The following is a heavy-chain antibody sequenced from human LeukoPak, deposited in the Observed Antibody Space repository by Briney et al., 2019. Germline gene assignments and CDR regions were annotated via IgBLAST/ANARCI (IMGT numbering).Heavy chain of an antibody. CDR1: GGSISGFY. Sequence: SETLSLTCTVSGGSISGFYWNWIRQPPGKGLEWIGYVYYSGNTNYNPSLESRVTISLDTSKNQFSLKLGSVTAADTAVYYCARDTRDAFDIWGQGTMVTVSS. CDR2: VYYSGNT. V-gene: IGHV4-59*01. CDR3: ARDTRDAFDI. J-gene: IGHJ3*02.